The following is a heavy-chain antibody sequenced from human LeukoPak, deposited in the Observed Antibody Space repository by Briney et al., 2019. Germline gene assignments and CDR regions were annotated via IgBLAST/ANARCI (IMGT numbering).Heavy chain of an antibody. D-gene: IGHD4-23*01. CDR2: IYYSGSS. Sequence: PSETLFLTCTVSGGSISSSSYYWGWIRQPPGKGLEWIGSIYYSGSSYYNPSLKSRVTISVDTSKNQFSLKLSSVTAADTAVYYCANSANYGGNSGYFDYWGQGTLATVSS. J-gene: IGHJ4*02. CDR3: ANSANYGGNSGYFDY. V-gene: IGHV4-39*01. CDR1: GGSISSSSYY.